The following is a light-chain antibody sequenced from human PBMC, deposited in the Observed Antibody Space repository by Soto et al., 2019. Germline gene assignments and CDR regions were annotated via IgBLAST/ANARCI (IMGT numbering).Light chain of an antibody. CDR1: RSDVGRYNY. J-gene: IGLJ2*01. V-gene: IGLV2-14*01. CDR2: DVT. CDR3: SSYRSGNTVV. Sequence: QSALTQPASVSGSPGQSITISCTGTRSDVGRYNYVSWYQQLPGKAPKLIFYDVTNRPPGVSNRFSASKSGSTASLTISGLQPEDEADYYCSSYRSGNTVVFGGGTQLTV.